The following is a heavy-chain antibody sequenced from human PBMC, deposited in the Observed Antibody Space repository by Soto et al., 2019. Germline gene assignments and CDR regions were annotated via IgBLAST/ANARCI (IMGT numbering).Heavy chain of an antibody. V-gene: IGHV3-30*18. J-gene: IGHJ4*02. Sequence: LRLSCAASGFTFNTYGMHWVRQAPGKGLEWVAVISYDGSEKYYVDSVKGRFTISKDNSKNTLYLQMNSLRPEDTAVYYCAKSPNFYCSSPNCYKYYFDHWGQGTRVTVSS. CDR2: ISYDGSEK. D-gene: IGHD2-2*02. CDR1: GFTFNTYG. CDR3: AKSPNFYCSSPNCYKYYFDH.